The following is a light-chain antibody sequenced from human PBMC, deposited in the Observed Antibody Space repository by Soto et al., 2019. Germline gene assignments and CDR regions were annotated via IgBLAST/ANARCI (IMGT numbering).Light chain of an antibody. Sequence: EIVMMQSPAILSVSPWETATLSCRASESIVSDLAWYQQRPGQPPRLLIYGASSRATGIPDRFSGSGSGTDFSLTISRLEPEDFAVYYCQQHGDSPITFGQGTRLEIK. J-gene: IGKJ5*01. CDR2: GAS. CDR3: QQHGDSPIT. V-gene: IGKV3-20*01. CDR1: ESIVSD.